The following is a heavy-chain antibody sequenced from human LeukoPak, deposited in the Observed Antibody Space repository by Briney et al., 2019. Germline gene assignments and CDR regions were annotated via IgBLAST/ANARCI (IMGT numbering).Heavy chain of an antibody. V-gene: IGHV3-23*01. CDR1: RFNFSTYA. CDR3: ARAREYYYDSSGLDY. J-gene: IGHJ4*02. D-gene: IGHD3-22*01. Sequence: AVGSLRLSCAASRFNFSTYAMSWVRQAPGKGLEWVSCIGARYGSTFYADSVKGRFTISRDNSKNTLYLQMNSLRAEDTAVYYCARAREYYYDSSGLDYWGQGTLVTVSS. CDR2: IGARYGST.